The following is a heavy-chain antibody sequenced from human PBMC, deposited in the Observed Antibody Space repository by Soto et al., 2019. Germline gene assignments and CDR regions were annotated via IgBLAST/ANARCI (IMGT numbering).Heavy chain of an antibody. J-gene: IGHJ4*01. D-gene: IGHD5-18*01. CDR3: ARHRSAMAHFDH. Sequence: QVQLQESGPGLVKPSQTLSLTCTVSGGSISSVDYYWSWIRQHPGKGLEWIGYIYYSGSTYYNPSLKSRXXIXVXXSKNQVSLKLSSVTAADTAVYFCARHRSAMAHFDHWGQGTLVAVSS. V-gene: IGHV4-31*03. CDR1: GGSISSVDYY. CDR2: IYYSGST.